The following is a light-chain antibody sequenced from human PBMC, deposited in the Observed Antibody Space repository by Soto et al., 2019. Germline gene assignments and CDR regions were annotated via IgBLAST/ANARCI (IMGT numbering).Light chain of an antibody. CDR1: QSVSSSY. Sequence: EIVLTQSPGTLSLSPGERATLSCRASQSVSSSYLAWYQQKPGQAPRLIIYGASDRATGIPDRFSGSGSGTDFTLTISRLEPEDFEVYYCQQYGSSPYTFCQRTKLEIK. V-gene: IGKV3-20*01. CDR3: QQYGSSPYT. J-gene: IGKJ2*01. CDR2: GAS.